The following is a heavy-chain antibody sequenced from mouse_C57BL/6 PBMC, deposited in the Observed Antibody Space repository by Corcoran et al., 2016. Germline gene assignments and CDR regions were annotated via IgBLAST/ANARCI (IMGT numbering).Heavy chain of an antibody. CDR3: ARHYYGSRDCGMDY. CDR1: GYTFTDYN. J-gene: IGHJ4*01. CDR2: INPNNGGT. Sequence: EVQLQQSGPELVKPGASVKIPCKASGYTFTDYNMDWVKESHGKSLEWIGDINPNNGGTIYNQKFKGKATLTVVKSSSTAYMELRCLTSEDTAVYYCARHYYGSRDCGMDYWGQGTSVTVSS. D-gene: IGHD1-1*01. V-gene: IGHV1-18*01.